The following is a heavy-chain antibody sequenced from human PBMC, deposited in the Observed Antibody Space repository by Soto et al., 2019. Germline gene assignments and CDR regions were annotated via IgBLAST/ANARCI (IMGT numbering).Heavy chain of an antibody. J-gene: IGHJ4*02. CDR2: LGSGSGPT. Sequence: EVQVLESGGGLVQPGGPLRLSCAVSGFPFSTSSMNWVRRAPGKGLEWVSYLGSGSGPTYYADSVKGRFTISRDYAKNSLYLQMDSLRAEDTAVYYCARGLWGSNHCDLESYYSRADYWGQGTRVTVSS. CDR3: ARGLWGSNHCDLESYYSRADY. D-gene: IGHD3-10*01. CDR1: GFPFSTSS. V-gene: IGHV3-48*01.